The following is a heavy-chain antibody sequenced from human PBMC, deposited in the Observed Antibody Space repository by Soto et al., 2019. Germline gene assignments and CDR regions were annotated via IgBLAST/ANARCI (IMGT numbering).Heavy chain of an antibody. V-gene: IGHV1-18*01. J-gene: IGHJ5*02. Sequence: ASVKVSCKASGYTFTSYGISWVRQAPGQGLEWMGWISAYNGNTNYAQKLQGRVTMTTDTSTSTAYMELRSLRSDDTAVYYCARVKGVVPAVNWFDPWGQGTLVTSPQ. CDR2: ISAYNGNT. CDR3: ARVKGVVPAVNWFDP. CDR1: GYTFTSYG. D-gene: IGHD2-2*01.